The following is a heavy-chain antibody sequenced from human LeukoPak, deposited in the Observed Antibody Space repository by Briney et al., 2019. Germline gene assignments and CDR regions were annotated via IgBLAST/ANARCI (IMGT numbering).Heavy chain of an antibody. CDR3: ARTSPRAATFDY. CDR1: AGSISSYY. D-gene: IGHD2-15*01. J-gene: IGHJ4*02. CDR2: IYTSGTT. Sequence: SETLSLTCAVSAGSISSYYWSWIRQPAGKGLEWIGRIYTSGTTNYNPSLKSRVTMSVDTSKNQFSLNLNSVTAEDTAVYYCARTSPRAATFDYWGQGTLVTVSS. V-gene: IGHV4-4*07.